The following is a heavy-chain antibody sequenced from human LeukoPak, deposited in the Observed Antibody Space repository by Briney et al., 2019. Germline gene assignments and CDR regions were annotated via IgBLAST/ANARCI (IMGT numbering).Heavy chain of an antibody. J-gene: IGHJ5*02. Sequence: SETLSLTCTVSGGFISSYYWSLLRQPPGKGLGGFGYIYYSGSTNYNPSLKSRVTISVDTSKNQFSLKLSSVTAADTAVYYCARRRYSNYATDGPNWFDPWGQGTLVTVSS. V-gene: IGHV4-59*08. D-gene: IGHD4-11*01. CDR1: GGFISSYY. CDR3: ARRRYSNYATDGPNWFDP. CDR2: IYYSGST.